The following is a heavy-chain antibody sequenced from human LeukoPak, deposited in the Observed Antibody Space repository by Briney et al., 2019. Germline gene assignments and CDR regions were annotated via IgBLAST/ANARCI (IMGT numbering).Heavy chain of an antibody. V-gene: IGHV4-61*02. CDR1: GGSISSGSYY. Sequence: SETLSLTCTVSGGSISSGSYYWSWIRQPAGKGLEWIGRIYTSGSTNYNPSLKSRVTISVDTPKNQFSLKLSSVTAADTAVYYCAANSRDAFDIWGQGTMVTVSS. D-gene: IGHD2/OR15-2a*01. CDR2: IYTSGST. CDR3: AANSRDAFDI. J-gene: IGHJ3*02.